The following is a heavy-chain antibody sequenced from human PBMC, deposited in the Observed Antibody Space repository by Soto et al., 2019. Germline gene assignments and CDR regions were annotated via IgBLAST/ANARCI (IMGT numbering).Heavy chain of an antibody. Sequence: EVQLVESGGGLVQPGGSLRLSCAASGFSFNSYTLHWVRQAPGKGLEWVSNINSFGRIRYYADSVKGRFTISRDNAKNSLYLRMNGLRDEDTALYYCATLRRDGYNRDGALDHWGRGTLVTVSS. CDR3: ATLRRDGYNRDGALDH. CDR1: GFSFNSYT. CDR2: INSFGRIR. D-gene: IGHD5-12*01. V-gene: IGHV3-48*02. J-gene: IGHJ4*02.